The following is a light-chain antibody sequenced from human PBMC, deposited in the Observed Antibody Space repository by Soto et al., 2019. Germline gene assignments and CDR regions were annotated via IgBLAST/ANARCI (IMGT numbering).Light chain of an antibody. CDR1: QSINIW. J-gene: IGKJ4*01. Sequence: DIQMTQSPSTLFASVGDRVTITCRASQSINIWLAWYQQKPGKAPKLLIYKASTLESGVPSRFSGSGSGTDFTLTISSLQPDDFATYFCQHYSNSLFTFGGGTKV. V-gene: IGKV1-5*03. CDR3: QHYSNSLFT. CDR2: KAS.